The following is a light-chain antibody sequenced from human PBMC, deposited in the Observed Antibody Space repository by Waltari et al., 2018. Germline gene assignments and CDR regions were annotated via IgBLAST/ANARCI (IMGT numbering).Light chain of an antibody. V-gene: IGKV3-11*01. Sequence: IVLIHSPATLSLSPGESATLSCTASQSVRTYLAWYQHKRGQAPRLLIYAASNRATGIPARFSGSGSGTDFTLTISSLEPEDFAIYSCHQRSTWTLLTFGGGTKVEIK. CDR1: QSVRTY. J-gene: IGKJ4*01. CDR2: AAS. CDR3: HQRSTWTLLT.